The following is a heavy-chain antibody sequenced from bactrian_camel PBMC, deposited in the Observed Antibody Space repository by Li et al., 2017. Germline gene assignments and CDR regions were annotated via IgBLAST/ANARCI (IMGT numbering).Heavy chain of an antibody. V-gene: IGHV3S25*01. CDR3: AAEADRQFRLPCYLTADFGY. D-gene: IGHD3*01. J-gene: IGHJ6*01. CDR1: GFTFSNNW. CDR2: IKSDGSRT. Sequence: QLVESGGGSVQAGGSLTLSRAASGFTFSNNWMHWVRQAPGKGLEWVSSIKSDGSRTYYADSVKGRFTISRDNAKNTVDLQMNSLKPDDTAMYYCAAEADRQFRLPCYLTADFGYWGQGTQVTVS.